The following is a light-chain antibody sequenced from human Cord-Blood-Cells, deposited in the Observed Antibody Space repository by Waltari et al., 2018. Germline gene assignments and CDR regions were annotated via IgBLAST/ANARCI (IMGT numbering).Light chain of an antibody. J-gene: IGLJ1*01. CDR3: QSYDSSLSGYV. V-gene: IGLV1-40*01. CDR2: DNS. CDR1: SSNIGAGYD. Sequence: QSVLTQPPSVSGAPGQRVTISCTGSSSNIGAGYDVHWYQQLPGTAPKLLIYDNSNRPAGVPDRFSGSKSGTSGALAITGLQAEDEADYYCQSYDSSLSGYVFGTGTKVTVL.